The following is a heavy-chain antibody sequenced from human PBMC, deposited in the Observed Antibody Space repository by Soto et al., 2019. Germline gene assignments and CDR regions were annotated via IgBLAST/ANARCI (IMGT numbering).Heavy chain of an antibody. CDR1: GGSISSGGYY. J-gene: IGHJ6*02. CDR2: IYYSGST. D-gene: IGHD3-10*01. V-gene: IGHV4-31*03. Sequence: SETLSLTCTVSGGSISSGGYYWSWIRQHPGKGLEWIGYIYYSGSTYYNPSLKSRVTISVDTSKNQFSLKLSSVTAADTAVCYCARSGGPGRWFGELYYYYYYGMDVWGQGTTVTVSS. CDR3: ARSGGPGRWFGELYYYYYYGMDV.